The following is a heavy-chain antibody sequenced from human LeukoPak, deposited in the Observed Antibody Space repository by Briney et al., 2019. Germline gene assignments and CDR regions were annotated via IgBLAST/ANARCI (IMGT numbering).Heavy chain of an antibody. CDR2: IRSKAYGATT. J-gene: IGHJ4*02. CDR1: GFIFGDHA. D-gene: IGHD3-10*01. V-gene: IGHV3-49*04. Sequence: GGSLRLSCIASGFIFGDHAMSWVRQAPGKGLEWVGFIRSKAYGATTEYAASVKGRFTISRDDSKGIAYLQMNNLNTEDTALYYCTRGPILLWIHNGMDVWGQGTLVTVSS. CDR3: TRGPILLWIHNGMDV.